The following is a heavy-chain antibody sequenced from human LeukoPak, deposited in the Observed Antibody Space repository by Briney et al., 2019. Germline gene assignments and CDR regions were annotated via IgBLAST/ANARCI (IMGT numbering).Heavy chain of an antibody. CDR2: IDPSDSYT. D-gene: IGHD4-17*01. Sequence: GESLKISCKGSRYSFTNSWISWVRQMPGKGLEWMGRIDPSDSYTNYSPSFQGHVTMSADKSTSTVYLQWSSLKASDTAMYYCTRSSTTTVTTRFDPWGQGTLVTVSS. CDR1: RYSFTNSW. J-gene: IGHJ5*02. V-gene: IGHV5-10-1*01. CDR3: TRSSTTTVTTRFDP.